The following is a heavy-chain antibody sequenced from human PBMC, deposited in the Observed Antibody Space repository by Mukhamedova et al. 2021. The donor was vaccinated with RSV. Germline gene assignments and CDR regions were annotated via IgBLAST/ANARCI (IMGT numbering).Heavy chain of an antibody. V-gene: IGHV1-46*01. CDR2: INPSGGST. Sequence: GLEWMGIINPSGGSTSYAQKFQGRVTMTRDTSTSTVYMELSSLRSEDTAVYYCARREWELSDDYWGQGTLVTVSS. J-gene: IGHJ4*02. CDR3: ARREWELSDDY. D-gene: IGHD1-26*01.